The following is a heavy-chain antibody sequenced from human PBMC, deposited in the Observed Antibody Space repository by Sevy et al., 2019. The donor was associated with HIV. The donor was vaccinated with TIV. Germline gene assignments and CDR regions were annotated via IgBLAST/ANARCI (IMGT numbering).Heavy chain of an antibody. V-gene: IGHV4-31*11. CDR2: IYHLGST. Sequence: SETLSLTCAVSGGSVSSDNYYWTWIRQHPGKGLEWIGYIYHLGSTSSNPSLKSRVTISVDTSKNQFSLKLRSVTAADTAVYFCAREAGYCSNGVSYTGWFDPWGQGTLVTVSS. CDR3: AREAGYCSNGVSYTGWFDP. CDR1: GGSVSSDNYY. J-gene: IGHJ5*02. D-gene: IGHD2-8*01.